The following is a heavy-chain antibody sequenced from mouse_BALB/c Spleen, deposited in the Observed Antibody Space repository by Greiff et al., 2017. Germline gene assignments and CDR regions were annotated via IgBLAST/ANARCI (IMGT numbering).Heavy chain of an antibody. D-gene: IGHD2-14*01. CDR2: ISNGGGST. CDR1: GFTFSSYT. CDR3: ASSPYYRFPFAY. Sequence: EAMLVESGGGLVQPGGSLKLSCAASGFTFSSYTMSWVRQTPEKRLEWVAYISNGGGSTYYPDTVKGRFTISRDNAKNTLYLQMSSLKSEDTAMYYCASSPYYRFPFAYWGQGTLVTVSA. J-gene: IGHJ3*01. V-gene: IGHV5-12-2*01.